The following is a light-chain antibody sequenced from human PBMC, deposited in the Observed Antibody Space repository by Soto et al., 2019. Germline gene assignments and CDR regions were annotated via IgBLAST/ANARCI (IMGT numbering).Light chain of an antibody. V-gene: IGKV3-20*01. J-gene: IGKJ4*01. CDR2: GAS. CDR1: QSVSSSY. Sequence: EIVLTQSPGTLSLSPGERATLSCRASQSVSSSYLAWYQQRPGQAPRLLIYGASSRATGIPDRFSGSGSGTDFTLTICRLEPEDFAVYYCQQYGSSPSPFGGGTKVDIK. CDR3: QQYGSSPSP.